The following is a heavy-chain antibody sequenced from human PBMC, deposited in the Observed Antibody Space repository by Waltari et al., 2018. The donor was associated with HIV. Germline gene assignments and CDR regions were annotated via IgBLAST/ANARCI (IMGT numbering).Heavy chain of an antibody. J-gene: IGHJ6*02. Sequence: QVQLVESGGGVVQPGRSLRLSCAASGFTFSRYGMHWVRPAPGKGFVWWVVESYEGRNKYYADSVKGRFTISRDNSKNTLYLQMNSRRAEDTAVYYCAKDRHGVTIYGMDVWGQGTTVTVSS. CDR2: ESYEGRNK. CDR3: AKDRHGVTIYGMDV. D-gene: IGHD4-17*01. CDR1: GFTFSRYG. V-gene: IGHV3-30*18.